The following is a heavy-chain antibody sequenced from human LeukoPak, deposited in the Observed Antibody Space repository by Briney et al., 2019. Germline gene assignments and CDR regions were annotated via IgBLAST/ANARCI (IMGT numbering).Heavy chain of an antibody. V-gene: IGHV4-59*01. CDR1: GGSMISYY. CDR2: ISYSGSA. CDR3: ARDKQPGDY. J-gene: IGHJ4*02. Sequence: SETLSLTCTVSGGSMISYYWGWIRQPPGKGLEWVGYISYSGSATYNPSLKSRVTISTDTPKNQFSLKLSSVTAADTAVYYCARDKQPGDYWGQGTLVTVSS. D-gene: IGHD5-18*01.